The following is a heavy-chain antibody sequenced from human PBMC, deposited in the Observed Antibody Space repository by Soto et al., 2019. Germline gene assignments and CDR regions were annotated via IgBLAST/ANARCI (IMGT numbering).Heavy chain of an antibody. CDR1: GFTFSSYS. V-gene: IGHV3-48*01. CDR2: ISSSSSPI. D-gene: IGHD6-19*01. J-gene: IGHJ5*02. CDR3: AREGSSGWNGLNWFDP. Sequence: EVQLVESGGGLVQPGGSLRLSCAASGFTFSSYSMNWVRQAPGKGLEWVSYISSSSSPIYYADSVKGRFTISRDNAKNSLYLQMNSLRAEDTAVYYCAREGSSGWNGLNWFDPWGQGTLVTVSS.